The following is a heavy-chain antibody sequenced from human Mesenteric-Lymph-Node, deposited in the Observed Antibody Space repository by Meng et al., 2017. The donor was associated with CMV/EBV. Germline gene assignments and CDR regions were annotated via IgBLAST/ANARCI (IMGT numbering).Heavy chain of an antibody. J-gene: IGHJ4*02. V-gene: IGHV3-30*04. CDR2: ISYDGSNK. D-gene: IGHD2-2*01. Sequence: GESLKISCAASGFTFSSYAMHWVRQAPGKGLEWVAVISYDGSNKYYADSVKGRFTISRDNSKNTLYLQMNSLRAEDTAVYYCARVLVWGIVVVPAAIWGQGTLVTVSS. CDR3: ARVLVWGIVVVPAAI. CDR1: GFTFSSYA.